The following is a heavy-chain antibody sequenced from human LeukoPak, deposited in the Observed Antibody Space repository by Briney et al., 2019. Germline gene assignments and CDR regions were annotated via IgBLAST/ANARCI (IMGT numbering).Heavy chain of an antibody. D-gene: IGHD3-22*01. J-gene: IGHJ4*02. CDR2: ISSDGSNE. CDR1: RFTFSNYA. Sequence: PGRSLRLSCSASRFTFSNYAMHWVRQAPGKGLEWVAVISSDGSNEYYAGSVKGRFTISRDNSKNTLYLQMNSLRAEDTAVYYCARGYGGGSGYYYRVDYWGQGTLVTVSS. V-gene: IGHV3-30*04. CDR3: ARGYGGGSGYYYRVDY.